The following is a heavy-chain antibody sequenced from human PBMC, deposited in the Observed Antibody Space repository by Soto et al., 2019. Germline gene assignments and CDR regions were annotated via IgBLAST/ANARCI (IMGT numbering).Heavy chain of an antibody. CDR3: ARDRATFDY. D-gene: IGHD1-26*01. V-gene: IGHV3-23*01. J-gene: IGHJ4*02. CDR2: ISGSGSNT. Sequence: GGSLRLSCAASGFTFTSYAMSWVHLTPGKGLEWVSAISGSGSNTFYADSVRGRFTISRDNSKNTVFLQMNNLRAEDTAVYFCARDRATFDYWGQGTRVTVSS. CDR1: GFTFTSYA.